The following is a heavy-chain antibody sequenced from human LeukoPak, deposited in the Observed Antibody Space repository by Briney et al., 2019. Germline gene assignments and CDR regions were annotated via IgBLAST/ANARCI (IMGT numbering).Heavy chain of an antibody. J-gene: IGHJ4*02. CDR3: ARWEIRGTAHQLDY. CDR1: GFSLSSHW. V-gene: IGHV3-7*01. D-gene: IGHD1-7*01. CDR2: INQDGSAK. Sequence: GGSLRLSCAASGFSLSSHWMAWVRQAPGKGLEWVANINQDGSAKYYVDSVKGRFTISRDNAKNSMYLQMNSLRAEDTAVYYCARWEIRGTAHQLDYWGQGTLVTVSS.